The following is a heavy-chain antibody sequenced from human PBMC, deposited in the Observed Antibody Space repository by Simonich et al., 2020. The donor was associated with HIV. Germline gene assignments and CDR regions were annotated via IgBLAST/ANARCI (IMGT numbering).Heavy chain of an antibody. D-gene: IGHD6-13*01. J-gene: IGHJ5*02. CDR1: GGTFSSHV. CDR3: ARGGGGQQLVSWFDP. CDR2: IIPILGTT. V-gene: IGHV1-69*13. Sequence: QVQLVQSGAEVKKPGSSVKVSCKASGGTFSSHVIRWVRRAPGQGLEWMGGIIPILGTTHNAQKCQGRVTITADDSTSTAYMELSSLRSEDTAVYYCARGGGGQQLVSWFDPWGQGTLVTVSS.